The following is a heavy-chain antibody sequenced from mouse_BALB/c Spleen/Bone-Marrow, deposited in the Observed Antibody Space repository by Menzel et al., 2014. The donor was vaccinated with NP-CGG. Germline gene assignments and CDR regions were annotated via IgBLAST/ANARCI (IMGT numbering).Heavy chain of an antibody. CDR3: ARWGYGNLYAMDY. Sequence: LVESGPELEKPGASVKISCKASGYSFTGYNMNWVKQSSGKSLEWIGNIEPYYGGTTYNQKFKGKATLTVDKSSSTAYMQLKSLTSEDSAVYYCARWGYGNLYAMDYWGQGTSVTVSS. V-gene: IGHV1-39*01. CDR2: IEPYYGGT. J-gene: IGHJ4*01. CDR1: GYSFTGYN. D-gene: IGHD2-1*01.